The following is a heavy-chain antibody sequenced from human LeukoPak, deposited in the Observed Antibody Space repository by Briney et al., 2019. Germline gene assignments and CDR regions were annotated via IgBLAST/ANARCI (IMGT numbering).Heavy chain of an antibody. CDR1: GFTFSSYD. CDR3: AKDLDDYYDSSGYYSALFDY. V-gene: IGHV3-13*01. J-gene: IGHJ4*02. CDR2: IGTAGDT. Sequence: GSLRLYCAASGFTFSSYDMHWVRQATGKGLEWVSAIGTAGDTYYPGSVKGRFTISRDNSKNTLYLQMNSLRAEDTAVYYCAKDLDDYYDSSGYYSALFDYWGQGTLVTVSS. D-gene: IGHD3-22*01.